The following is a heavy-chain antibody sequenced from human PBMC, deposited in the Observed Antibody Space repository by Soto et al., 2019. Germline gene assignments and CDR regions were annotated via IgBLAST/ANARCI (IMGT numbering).Heavy chain of an antibody. Sequence: SETLSLTCTVSGGSISSYYWSWIRQPPGKGLEWIGYIYYSGSTNYNPSLKSRVTISVDTSKNQFSLKLSSVTAAGTAVYYCARYYYDSSGYYGMDVWGQGTTVTVSS. CDR2: IYYSGST. CDR3: ARYYYDSSGYYGMDV. V-gene: IGHV4-59*01. J-gene: IGHJ6*02. CDR1: GGSISSYY. D-gene: IGHD3-22*01.